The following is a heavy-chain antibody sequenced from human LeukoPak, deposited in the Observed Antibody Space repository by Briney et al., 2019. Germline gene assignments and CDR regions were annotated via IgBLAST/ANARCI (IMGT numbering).Heavy chain of an antibody. D-gene: IGHD3-22*01. CDR2: IYHSGST. V-gene: IGHV4-38-2*02. CDR3: ARGLYSGVHYYYDSSGYPSYFDY. CDR1: GYSISSGYY. J-gene: IGHJ4*02. Sequence: SETLSLTCTVSGYSISSGYYWGWIRQPPGKGLEWIGSIYHSGSTYYNPSLKSRVTISVDTSKNQFSLKLSSVTAADTAVYYCARGLYSGVHYYYDSSGYPSYFDYWGQGTLVTVSS.